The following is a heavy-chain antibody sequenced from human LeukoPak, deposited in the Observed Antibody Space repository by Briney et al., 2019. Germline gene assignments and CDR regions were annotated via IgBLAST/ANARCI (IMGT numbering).Heavy chain of an antibody. D-gene: IGHD1-26*01. Sequence: SETLSLTCTVSGGSISSYYWSWIRQPPGKGLEWIGYIYYSGSTNYNPSLKSRVTISVDTSKNQFSLKLSSVTAADTAVYYCARVFYQGGAIWGQGTMVTVSS. CDR1: GGSISSYY. V-gene: IGHV4-59*01. CDR3: ARVFYQGGAI. J-gene: IGHJ3*02. CDR2: IYYSGST.